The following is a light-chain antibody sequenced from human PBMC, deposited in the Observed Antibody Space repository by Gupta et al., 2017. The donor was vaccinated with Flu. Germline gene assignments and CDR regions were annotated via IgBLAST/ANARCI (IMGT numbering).Light chain of an antibody. V-gene: IGLV3-25*02. Sequence: SYELTPPPSVSVSPGQTARITCSGDALTKQYAYWYQQKPGQAPVLVIYKDSERPSGIPERFSGSSSGTTVTLTISGVQAEDEADYYCQSADSSGTYEVFGGGTKLTVL. CDR1: ALTKQY. CDR2: KDS. J-gene: IGLJ3*02. CDR3: QSADSSGTYEV.